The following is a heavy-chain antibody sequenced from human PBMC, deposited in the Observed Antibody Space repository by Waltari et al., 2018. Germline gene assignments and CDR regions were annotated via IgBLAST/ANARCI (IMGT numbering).Heavy chain of an antibody. Sequence: QVQLQESGPGLVKPSETLSLTCTVSGGSISSYFWSWIRQPPGKGLEWIGYVYDSGATNYNPSLKSRVTISVDTSKNQFSLKLSSVTVADTAVYYCARQDRYSSSWALYMDVWGKWTTVTIS. J-gene: IGHJ6*03. CDR1: GGSISSYF. CDR2: VYDSGAT. V-gene: IGHV4-59*08. D-gene: IGHD6-13*01. CDR3: ARQDRYSSSWALYMDV.